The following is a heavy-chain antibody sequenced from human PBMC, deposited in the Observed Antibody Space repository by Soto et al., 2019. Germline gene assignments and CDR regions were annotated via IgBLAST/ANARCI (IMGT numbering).Heavy chain of an antibody. D-gene: IGHD6-13*01. J-gene: IGHJ5*02. V-gene: IGHV4-4*07. CDR3: ARDQGVAAAGITWFDP. CDR1: GASMSSYH. CDR2: IHSSGST. Sequence: SETLSLTCTVSGASMSSYHWSWIRQPAGKGLEWIGHIHSSGSTNYNPSLKSRVTMSVDTSKNQFSLRLMSLTAADTAVYYCARDQGVAAAGITWFDPWGQGSLVTVSS.